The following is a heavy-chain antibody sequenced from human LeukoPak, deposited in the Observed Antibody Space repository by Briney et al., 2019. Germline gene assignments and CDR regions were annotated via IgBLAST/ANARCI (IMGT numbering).Heavy chain of an antibody. CDR3: ARVLGYCSSTSCYRFDP. D-gene: IGHD2-2*02. CDR2: ISGSGGST. V-gene: IGHV3-23*01. CDR1: GFTFSSYA. J-gene: IGHJ5*02. Sequence: GGSLRLSCAASGFTFSSYAMSWVRQAPGKGLEWVSAISGSGGSTYYADSVKGRFTISRDNSKNTLYLQMNSLRAEDTALYHCARVLGYCSSTSCYRFDPWGQGTLVTVSS.